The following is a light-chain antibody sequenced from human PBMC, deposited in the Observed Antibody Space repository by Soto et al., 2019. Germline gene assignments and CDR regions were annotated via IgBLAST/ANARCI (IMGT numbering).Light chain of an antibody. CDR3: MQALQTPCT. CDR1: QSLLHSNGYNY. CDR2: LGS. J-gene: IGKJ4*01. Sequence: DIVMTQSPLSLPVTPGEPASISCRSSQSLLHSNGYNYLDWYLQKPGQSPQLLIYLGSNRASGVPDRFSGSGXGTDFTLKISRVEAEDVGVYYCMQALQTPCTFGGGTKVEIK. V-gene: IGKV2-28*01.